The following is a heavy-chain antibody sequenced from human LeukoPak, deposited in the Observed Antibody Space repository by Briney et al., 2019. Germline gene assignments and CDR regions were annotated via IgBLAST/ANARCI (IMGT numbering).Heavy chain of an antibody. CDR1: RFTFSDYY. D-gene: IGHD3-22*01. Sequence: GGSLRLSCAASRFTFSDYYMSWIRQAPGKGLEWVSYICDSGRTIYYADSVKGRFTISRDNAKNSVYLQMNNLGAEDTAVYYCARDRLGDYDHSGYYDKWGQGTLVTVSS. J-gene: IGHJ4*02. V-gene: IGHV3-11*01. CDR3: ARDRLGDYDHSGYYDK. CDR2: ICDSGRTI.